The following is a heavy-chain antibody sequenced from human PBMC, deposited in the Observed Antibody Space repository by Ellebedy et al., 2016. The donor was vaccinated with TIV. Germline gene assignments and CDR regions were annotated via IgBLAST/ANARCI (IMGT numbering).Heavy chain of an antibody. CDR2: VYTTGST. CDR3: ARVDGSGWYYFAS. D-gene: IGHD6-19*01. J-gene: IGHJ4*02. V-gene: IGHV4-4*08. Sequence: MPSETLSLTCTVSGGSISTYFWSWIRQPPGKGLEWIGYVYTTGSTNYTPSLKSRVSISVDTSKNQFSLKLNSVTASDTAGYFCARVDGSGWYYFASWGQGTLVTVSS. CDR1: GGSISTYF.